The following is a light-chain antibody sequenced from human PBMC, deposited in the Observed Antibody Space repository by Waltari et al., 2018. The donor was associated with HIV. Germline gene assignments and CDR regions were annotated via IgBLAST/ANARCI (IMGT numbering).Light chain of an antibody. Sequence: SSELTQDPTVSVALGQTVQITCKGDNLSNYYASWYQQKPGQAPVLVSYGKNNRPSEISYRFSSSASRNTASLTITGAQAEDEADYYCKTRDRSGNLYIFGTGTTVTVL. J-gene: IGLJ1*01. CDR2: GKN. CDR3: KTRDRSGNLYI. V-gene: IGLV3-19*01. CDR1: NLSNYY.